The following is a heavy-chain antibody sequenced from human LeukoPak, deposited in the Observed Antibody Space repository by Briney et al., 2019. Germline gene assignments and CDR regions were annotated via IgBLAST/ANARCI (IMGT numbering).Heavy chain of an antibody. V-gene: IGHV1-69*05. D-gene: IGHD3-22*01. Sequence: SVKVSCKASGGTFSSYAISWVRQAPGQGLEWMGGIIPIFGTANYAQKFQGRATITTDESTSTAYMELSSLRSEDTAVYYCARGMKIYYDSSGYFVWGQGTLVTVSS. CDR2: IIPIFGTA. J-gene: IGHJ4*02. CDR1: GGTFSSYA. CDR3: ARGMKIYYDSSGYFV.